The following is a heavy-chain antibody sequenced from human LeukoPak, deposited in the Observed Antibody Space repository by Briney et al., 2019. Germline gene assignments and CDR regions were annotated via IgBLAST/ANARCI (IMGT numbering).Heavy chain of an antibody. J-gene: IGHJ4*02. V-gene: IGHV1-3*01. D-gene: IGHD3-16*02. CDR2: TNAGNGNT. CDR1: GYTFTSYA. CDR3: ARDPYDYVWGSYRLDY. Sequence: ASVKVSCKASGYTFTSYAMHWVRQAPGQRLEWMGWTNAGNGNTKYSQKFQGRVTITRDTSASTAYMELSSLRSEDTAVYYCARDPYDYVWGSYRLDYWGQGTLVTVSS.